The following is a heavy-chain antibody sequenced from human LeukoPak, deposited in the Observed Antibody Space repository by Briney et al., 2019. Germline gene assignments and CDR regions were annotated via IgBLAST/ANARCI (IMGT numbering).Heavy chain of an antibody. J-gene: IGHJ4*02. CDR1: GGSISSYY. D-gene: IGHD6-13*01. CDR2: IFYSGIT. CDR3: ARAGGDLAAAGIDY. Sequence: PSETLSLTCTVSGGSISSYYWSWIRQPPGKGLEWIGYIFYSGITNYNPSLSLKSRVTISVDTSKNQFSLKLSSVTAADTAVYYCARAGGDLAAAGIDYWGQGTLVTVSS. V-gene: IGHV4-59*12.